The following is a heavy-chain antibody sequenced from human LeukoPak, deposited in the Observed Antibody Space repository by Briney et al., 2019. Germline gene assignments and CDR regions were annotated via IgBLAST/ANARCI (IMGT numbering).Heavy chain of an antibody. CDR2: ISAYNGNT. CDR3: ARIAQYCSSTSCYRGFNWFDP. D-gene: IGHD2-2*01. V-gene: IGHV1-18*01. J-gene: IGHJ5*02. CDR1: GYTFTSYG. Sequence: VASVTVSCKASGYTFTSYGISWVRPAPGQGLEWMGWISAYNGNTNYAQKLQGRVNMTTDTSTSTAYMELRSLRSDDTAVYYCARIAQYCSSTSCYRGFNWFDPWGQGTLVTVSS.